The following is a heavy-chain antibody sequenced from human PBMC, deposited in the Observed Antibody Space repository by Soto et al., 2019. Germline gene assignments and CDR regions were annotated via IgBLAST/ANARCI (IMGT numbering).Heavy chain of an antibody. Sequence: SVKVSCKASGGTFSSYAISWVRQAPGQGLEWMGGIIPIFGTANYAQKFQGRVTITADESTSTAYMELSSLRSEDTAVYYCAIPTGGGTDYGGNSDAFDIWGQGTMVTVSS. CDR1: GGTFSSYA. D-gene: IGHD4-17*01. J-gene: IGHJ3*02. V-gene: IGHV1-69*13. CDR3: AIPTGGGTDYGGNSDAFDI. CDR2: IIPIFGTA.